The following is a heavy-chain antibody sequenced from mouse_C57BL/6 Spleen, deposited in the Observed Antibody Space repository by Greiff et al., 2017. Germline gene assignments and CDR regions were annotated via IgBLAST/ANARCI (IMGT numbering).Heavy chain of an antibody. V-gene: IGHV1-39*01. CDR3: ARSPFITTVVADFAY. CDR2: INPNYGTT. CDR1: GYSFTDYN. J-gene: IGHJ3*01. Sequence: VQLKQSGPELVKPGASVKISCKASGYSFTDYNMNWVKQSNGKSLEWIGVINPNYGTTSYNQKFKGKATLTVDQSSSTAYMQLNSLTSEDSAVYYCARSPFITTVVADFAYWGQGTLVTVSA. D-gene: IGHD1-1*01.